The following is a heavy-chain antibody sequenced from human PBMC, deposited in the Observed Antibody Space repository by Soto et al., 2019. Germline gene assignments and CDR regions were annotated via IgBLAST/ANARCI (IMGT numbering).Heavy chain of an antibody. J-gene: IGHJ6*02. Sequence: QVQLVESGGGVVQPGRSLRLSCAASGFTFSSYGMHWVRQAPGKGLEWVAVISYDGSNKYYADSVKGRFTISRDNSKNTMYLQRNSLRAEDTAVYYCAKDLYSSLSGMDVWGQGTTVTVSS. CDR3: AKDLYSSLSGMDV. V-gene: IGHV3-30*18. D-gene: IGHD6-13*01. CDR1: GFTFSSYG. CDR2: ISYDGSNK.